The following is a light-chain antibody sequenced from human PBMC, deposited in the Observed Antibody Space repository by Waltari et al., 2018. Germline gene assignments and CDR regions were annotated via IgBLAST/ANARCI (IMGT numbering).Light chain of an antibody. CDR3: QQRSNWPPRFT. CDR1: QSVSSY. Sequence: EIVLTQSPATLSLSPGERATLSCRASQSVSSYLAWYQQNPGPAPRLLIYDAANRATGIPARLSGSGSGTDFTLTISSLEPEDFAVYYCQQRSNWPPRFTFGPGTKVDIK. CDR2: DAA. J-gene: IGKJ3*01. V-gene: IGKV3-11*01.